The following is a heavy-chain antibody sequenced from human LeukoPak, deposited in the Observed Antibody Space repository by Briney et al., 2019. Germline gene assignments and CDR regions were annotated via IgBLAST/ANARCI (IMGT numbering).Heavy chain of an antibody. J-gene: IGHJ4*02. CDR2: INQDGSEK. CDR3: ARRGLGNNLDY. CDR1: GFTFSSYW. D-gene: IGHD1/OR15-1a*01. Sequence: GGSLRLSCAASGFTFSSYWMSWVRQAPGKGLEWVANINQDGSEKYYVDSVKGRFTISRDNANNSLYLQMNSLRAEDATVYYCARRGLGNNLDYWGQGTLVTVSS. V-gene: IGHV3-7*01.